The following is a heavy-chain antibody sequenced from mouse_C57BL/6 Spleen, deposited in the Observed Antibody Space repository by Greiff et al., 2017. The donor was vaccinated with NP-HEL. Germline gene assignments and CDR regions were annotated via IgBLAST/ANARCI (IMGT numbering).Heavy chain of an antibody. CDR2: IDPETGGT. V-gene: IGHV1-15*01. CDR3: TRDSNYYAMDY. D-gene: IGHD2-5*01. J-gene: IGHJ4*01. Sequence: QVQLQQSGAELVRPGASVTLSCKASGYTFTDYEMHWVKQTPVHGLEWIGAIDPETGGTAYNQKFKGKAIQTADKSSSTAYMELRSLTSEDSAVYYCTRDSNYYAMDYWGQGTSVTVSS. CDR1: GYTFTDYE.